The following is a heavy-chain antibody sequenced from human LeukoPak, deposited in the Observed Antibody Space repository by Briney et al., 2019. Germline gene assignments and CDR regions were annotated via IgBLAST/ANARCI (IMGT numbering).Heavy chain of an antibody. CDR1: GFIFSSHG. CDR2: IWYEGSNK. J-gene: IGHJ4*02. Sequence: GGSLRLSRAASGFIFSSHGMHWVRQSPGKGLEWVAVIWYEGSNKYYGDSVKGRFTISRDNSKNTLYLQMESLRGEDTAVYYCARDPVRDGYPYSFDYWGQGTLVTVSS. D-gene: IGHD5-24*01. V-gene: IGHV3-33*08. CDR3: ARDPVRDGYPYSFDY.